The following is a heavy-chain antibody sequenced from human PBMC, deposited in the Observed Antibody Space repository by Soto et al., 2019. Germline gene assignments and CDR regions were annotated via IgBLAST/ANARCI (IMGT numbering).Heavy chain of an antibody. Sequence: SETLSLTCTVSGGSISSGGYYWSWIRQHPGKGLEWIGYIYYSGSTYYNPSLKSRVTISVDTSKNQFSLKLSSVTAADTAVYYCSLSSQSTVTTIVYWGQGTLVNVSS. D-gene: IGHD4-17*01. CDR2: IYYSGST. CDR3: SLSSQSTVTTIVY. CDR1: GGSISSGGYY. V-gene: IGHV4-31*03. J-gene: IGHJ4*02.